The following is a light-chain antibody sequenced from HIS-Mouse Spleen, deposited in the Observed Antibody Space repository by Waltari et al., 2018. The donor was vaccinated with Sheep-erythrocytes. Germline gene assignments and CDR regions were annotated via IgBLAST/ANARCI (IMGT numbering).Light chain of an antibody. CDR3: QQRSNWYT. CDR2: DAS. CDR1: QSVSSY. Sequence: EIVLTQSPATLSLSPGERATLSCRASQSVSSYLAWYQQKPGQAPRLLIYDASNRATGIPARFSGSGYGTDLTLTISSLEPEDFAVYYCQQRSNWYTFGQGTKLEIK. V-gene: IGKV3-11*01. J-gene: IGKJ2*01.